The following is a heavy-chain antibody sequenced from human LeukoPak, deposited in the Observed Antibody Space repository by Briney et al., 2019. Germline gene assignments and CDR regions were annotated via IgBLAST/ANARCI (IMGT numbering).Heavy chain of an antibody. Sequence: SETLSLTCTVSGGSISSSSYYWGWIRQPPGKGLEWIGSIYYSGSTYYNPSLKSRVTISVDTSKNQFSLKLSSVTAADTAVYHCAGDSSGYYPPAGYFQHWGQGTLVTVSS. D-gene: IGHD3-22*01. CDR2: IYYSGST. CDR1: GGSISSSSYY. J-gene: IGHJ1*01. CDR3: AGDSSGYYPPAGYFQH. V-gene: IGHV4-39*02.